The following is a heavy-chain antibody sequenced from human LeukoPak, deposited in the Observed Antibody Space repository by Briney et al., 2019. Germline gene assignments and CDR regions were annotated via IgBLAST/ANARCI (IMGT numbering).Heavy chain of an antibody. CDR3: ARGQVAARAPFDY. CDR2: IYYSGSN. V-gene: IGHV4-39*07. J-gene: IGHJ4*02. D-gene: IGHD6-6*01. CDR1: GGSISSSSYY. Sequence: SETLSLTCTVSGGSISSSSYYWGWIRQPPGKGLEWIGSIYYSGSNYYNPSLKSRVTISVDTSKNQFSLKLTSVTAADTAVYYCARGQVAARAPFDYWGQGTLVTVSS.